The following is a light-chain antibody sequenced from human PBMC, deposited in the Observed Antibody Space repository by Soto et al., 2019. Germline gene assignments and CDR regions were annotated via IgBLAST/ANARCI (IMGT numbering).Light chain of an antibody. CDR3: QQYDDWRGT. J-gene: IGKJ1*01. CDR2: GAS. V-gene: IGKV3-15*01. Sequence: ETVMTQSPDTLSVSPGERVTLSCRASQSVSNNLAWYQQKPGQAPRLLIYGASTRATGVPARFSGSGSGTEFRLTISGLQPEDFAVYYCQQYDDWRGTFAQGTKVDIK. CDR1: QSVSNN.